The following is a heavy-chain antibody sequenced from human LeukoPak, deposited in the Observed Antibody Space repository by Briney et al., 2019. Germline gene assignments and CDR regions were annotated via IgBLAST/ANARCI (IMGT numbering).Heavy chain of an antibody. CDR2: ISYDGSNK. CDR1: GFTFSSYG. V-gene: IGHV3-30*18. Sequence: GGSLRLSCAASGFTFSSYGMHWVRQAPGKGLEWVAVISYDGSNKYYADSVKGRFTISRDNSKNTLYLQMNSLRAEDTAVYYCAKDWVSVAGPFDYWGQGTLVTVSS. D-gene: IGHD6-19*01. CDR3: AKDWVSVAGPFDY. J-gene: IGHJ4*02.